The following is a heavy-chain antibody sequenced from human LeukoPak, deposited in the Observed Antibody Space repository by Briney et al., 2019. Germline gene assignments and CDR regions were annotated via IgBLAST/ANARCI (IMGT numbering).Heavy chain of an antibody. D-gene: IGHD5-18*01. Sequence: SETLSLTCTLSGASISSYHWSWIRQPPGRGLEWIGYTHYSGTTNYNPSLRSRLTMSVDTSKNPFALKLTSVTAADTAAYYCLTVDATMGVDYWGQGTLVTVSS. V-gene: IGHV4-59*08. CDR3: LTVDATMGVDY. CDR2: THYSGTT. J-gene: IGHJ4*02. CDR1: GASISSYH.